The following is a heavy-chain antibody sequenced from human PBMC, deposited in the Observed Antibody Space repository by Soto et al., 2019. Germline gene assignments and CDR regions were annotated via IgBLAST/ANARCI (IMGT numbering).Heavy chain of an antibody. D-gene: IGHD3-3*01. Sequence: SETLSLTCTVSGGSISSYYWSWIRQPPGKGLEWIGYIYYSGSTNYNPSLKSRVTISVDTSKNQFSLKLSSVTAADTAVYYCARERYVFWCGYYTPDLFDSWGQGTLVTVSS. CDR1: GGSISSYY. J-gene: IGHJ5*01. CDR3: ARERYVFWCGYYTPDLFDS. CDR2: IYYSGST. V-gene: IGHV4-59*01.